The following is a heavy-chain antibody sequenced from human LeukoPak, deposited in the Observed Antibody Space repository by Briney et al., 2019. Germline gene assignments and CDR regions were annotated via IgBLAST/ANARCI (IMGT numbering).Heavy chain of an antibody. V-gene: IGHV3-33*01. J-gene: IGHJ6*04. CDR1: GFTFNSYG. CDR3: ARSILLWFGEPHYGMDV. Sequence: PGRSLRLSCAASGFTFNSYGMHWVRQAPGKGLEWVAVIWYDGSNKYYADSVKGRFTISRDNSKNTLYLQMNSLRAEDTAVYYCARSILLWFGEPHYGMDVWGKGTTVTVSS. D-gene: IGHD3-10*01. CDR2: IWYDGSNK.